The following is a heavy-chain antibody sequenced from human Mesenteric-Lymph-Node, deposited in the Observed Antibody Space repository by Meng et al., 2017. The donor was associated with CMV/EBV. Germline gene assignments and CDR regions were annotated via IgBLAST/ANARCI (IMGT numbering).Heavy chain of an antibody. J-gene: IGHJ4*02. CDR2: ISSSGSTI. CDR3: ARGLGTPYGLGY. D-gene: IGHD3-16*01. V-gene: IGHV3-48*03. CDR1: GFTFSSYE. Sequence: LTGAASGFTFSSYEMNWVRQAPGKGLEWVSYISSSGSTIYYADSVKGRFTISRDNAKNSLYLQMNSLRAGDTAVYYCARGLGTPYGLGYWGQGTLVTVSS.